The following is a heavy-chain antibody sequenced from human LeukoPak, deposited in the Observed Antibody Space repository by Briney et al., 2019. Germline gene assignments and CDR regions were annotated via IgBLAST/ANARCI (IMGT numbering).Heavy chain of an antibody. CDR3: ARDAMVRGVRFSFDP. J-gene: IGHJ5*02. V-gene: IGHV1-69*05. D-gene: IGHD3-10*01. CDR1: GGTFSSYA. CDR2: IIPIFGTA. Sequence: GASVKVSCKTSGGTFSSYAISWVRQAPGQGLEWMGRIIPIFGTANYAQKFQCRVTITTDESTSTAYMELSSLKSEGTAVYYCARDAMVRGVRFSFDPWGQGTLVTVSS.